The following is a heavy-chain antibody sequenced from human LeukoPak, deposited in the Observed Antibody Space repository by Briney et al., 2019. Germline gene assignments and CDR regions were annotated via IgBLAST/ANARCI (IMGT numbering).Heavy chain of an antibody. D-gene: IGHD3-10*01. CDR3: ARAGYYYATREYYFDY. J-gene: IGHJ4*02. CDR1: GGSISSSSYY. Sequence: SETLSLTCTVSGGSISSSSYYWGWIRQPPGKGLEWIGSIYYSGSTYYNPSLKSRVTISVDTSKKQFSLKLSSVTAADTAVYYCARAGYYYATREYYFDYWGQGTLVTVSS. V-gene: IGHV4-39*07. CDR2: IYYSGST.